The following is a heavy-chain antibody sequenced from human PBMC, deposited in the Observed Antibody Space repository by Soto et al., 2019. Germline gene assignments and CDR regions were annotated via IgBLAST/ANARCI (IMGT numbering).Heavy chain of an antibody. CDR3: ARASRFLHYFDY. CDR1: GGSISSGDYY. V-gene: IGHV4-30-4*01. CDR2: IYYSGST. J-gene: IGHJ4*02. Sequence: PSETLSLTCTVSGGSISSGDYYWSWIRQPPGKGLEWIGYIYYSGSTYYNPSLKSRISISVDTSKNQFSLKLSSVTAAATAVYYCARASRFLHYFDYWGQGTLVTVSS.